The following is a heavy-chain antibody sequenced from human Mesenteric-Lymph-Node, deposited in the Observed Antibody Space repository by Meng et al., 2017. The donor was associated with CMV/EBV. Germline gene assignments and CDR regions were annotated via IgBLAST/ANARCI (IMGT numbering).Heavy chain of an antibody. D-gene: IGHD6-13*01. CDR2: IYSGGSST. CDR3: ARGDYSSSWYSPFDY. V-gene: IGHV3-23*03. CDR1: GFTFSSYT. Sequence: GESLKISCAASGFTFSSYTMSWVRQAPGEGLEWVSLIYSGGSSTAYADSVKGRFTVSRDNSKNTLYLLMNGLRAEDTAVYYCARGDYSSSWYSPFDYWGQGTLVTVSS. J-gene: IGHJ4*02.